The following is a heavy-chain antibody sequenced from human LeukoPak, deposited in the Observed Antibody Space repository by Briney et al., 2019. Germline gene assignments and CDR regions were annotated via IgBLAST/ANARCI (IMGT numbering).Heavy chain of an antibody. V-gene: IGHV4-59*01. CDR1: GGSISSYY. J-gene: IGHJ4*02. CDR3: ARDGSSGYQVFDY. CDR2: IYYSGST. Sequence: SETLSLTCTVSGGSISSYYWSWIRQPPGKGLEWIGYIYYSGSTNYNPSLKSRVTISVDTSKNQFFLKLSSVTAADTAVYYCARDGSSGYQVFDYWGQGTLVTVSS. D-gene: IGHD3-22*01.